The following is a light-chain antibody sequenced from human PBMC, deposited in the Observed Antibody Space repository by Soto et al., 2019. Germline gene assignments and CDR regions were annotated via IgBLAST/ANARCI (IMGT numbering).Light chain of an antibody. CDR3: CSYTGNNTRV. J-gene: IGLJ3*02. CDR2: EVT. V-gene: IGLV2-8*01. CDR1: SSDVGGYNY. Sequence: QSALTQPPSASGSPGRAVTIACVGTSSDVGGYNYVSWYQQHPGKAPKRIIYEVTKRPSGVPDRFSASKSGNTASLTVSGLQAEDEADYYCCSYTGNNTRVFGGGTKVTVL.